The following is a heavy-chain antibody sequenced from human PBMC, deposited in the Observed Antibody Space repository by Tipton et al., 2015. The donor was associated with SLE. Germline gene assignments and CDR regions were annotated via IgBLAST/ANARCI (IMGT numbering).Heavy chain of an antibody. CDR1: GGAISSHN. D-gene: IGHD6-13*01. J-gene: IGHJ4*02. V-gene: IGHV4-59*11. CDR3: ARGPSIPYSSSWYGIDY. CDR2: IYYSGST. Sequence: TLSLTCTVSGGAISSHNWSWIRQPPGKGVEWIGYIYYSGSTNYNPSRKSRVTISVDTSKNQFSLKLSSVTPADTAVYYCARGPSIPYSSSWYGIDYWGQGTLVTVSS.